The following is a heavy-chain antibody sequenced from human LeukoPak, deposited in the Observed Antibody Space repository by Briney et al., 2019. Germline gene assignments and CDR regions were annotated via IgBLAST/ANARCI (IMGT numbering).Heavy chain of an antibody. CDR2: IYYSGST. V-gene: IGHV4-39*07. J-gene: IGHJ5*02. CDR3: ARHANWFDP. CDR1: GGSISSSSYY. Sequence: SETLSLTCTVSGGSISSSSYYWGWIRQPPGKGLEWIGSIYYSGSTYYNPSLKSRVTISVDTSKNQFSLKLSSVTAADTAVYYCARHANWFDPWGQGTLVTVSS.